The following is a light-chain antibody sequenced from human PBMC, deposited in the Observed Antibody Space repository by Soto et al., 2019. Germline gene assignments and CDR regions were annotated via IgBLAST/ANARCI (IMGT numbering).Light chain of an antibody. CDR3: SSYTTSSTVV. CDR1: SSDVGGYNF. CDR2: EVS. Sequence: QSVLTQPASVFGSPGQSITISCTGTSSDVGGYNFVSWYQQHPGKAPKLMIYEVSNRPSGVSNRFSGSKSVNTASLTISGLQPEDEADYYCSSYTTSSTVVFGTRTKVTVL. J-gene: IGLJ1*01. V-gene: IGLV2-14*03.